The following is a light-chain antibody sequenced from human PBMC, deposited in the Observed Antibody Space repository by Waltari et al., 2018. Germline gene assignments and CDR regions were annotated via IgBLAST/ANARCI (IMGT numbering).Light chain of an antibody. Sequence: QSVLTQAPSASGTPGQSGAISCSGSSSNIGSNTVNWYQQVPGTAPKLLINVNNERPSGVPDRFSGSKSGTSASLAISGLQSEDEADYYCAAWDVSLNGVVFGGGTKVTVL. V-gene: IGLV1-44*01. CDR2: VNN. CDR3: AAWDVSLNGVV. J-gene: IGLJ3*02. CDR1: SSNIGSNT.